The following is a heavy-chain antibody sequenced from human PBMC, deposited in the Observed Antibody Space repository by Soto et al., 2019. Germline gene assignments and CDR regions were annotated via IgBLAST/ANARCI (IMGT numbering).Heavy chain of an antibody. D-gene: IGHD6-19*01. CDR2: ISAYNGNT. V-gene: IGHV1-18*01. CDR1: GYTFTSYG. J-gene: IGHJ5*02. CDR3: ARGGGIAVAGTRWFDP. Sequence: ASVKVSCKASGYTFTSYGISWVRQSPGQGLEWMGWISAYNGNTNYAQKLQGRVTMTTDTSTSTAYMELRSLRSDDTAVYYCARGGGIAVAGTRWFDPWGQGTLVTVSS.